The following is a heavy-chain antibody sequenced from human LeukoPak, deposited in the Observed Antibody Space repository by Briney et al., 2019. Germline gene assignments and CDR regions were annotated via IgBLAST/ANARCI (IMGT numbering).Heavy chain of an antibody. Sequence: PLETLSLTCTVSGGSISSYYWSWIRQPPGKGLEWIGYIYYSGSTNYNPSLKSRVTISVDTSKNQFSLKLSSVTAADTAVYYCARDRGVDGYTDYWGQGTLVTVSS. CDR1: GGSISSYY. V-gene: IGHV4-59*01. CDR3: ARDRGVDGYTDY. D-gene: IGHD5-24*01. CDR2: IYYSGST. J-gene: IGHJ4*02.